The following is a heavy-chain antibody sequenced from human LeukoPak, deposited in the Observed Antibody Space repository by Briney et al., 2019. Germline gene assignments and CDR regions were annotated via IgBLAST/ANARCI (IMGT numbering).Heavy chain of an antibody. CDR1: GFTFSSYE. Sequence: PGGSLRLSCAASGFTFSSYEMNWVRQAPGKGLEWVSSISSSSSHMFYADSVKGRFSISRDNANNSLYLQMNSLRAKDTAVYYCVRDSGSSYGYYFLHWGQGTLVTVSS. CDR3: VRDSGSSYGYYFLH. V-gene: IGHV3-21*01. D-gene: IGHD1-26*01. CDR2: ISSSSSHM. J-gene: IGHJ1*01.